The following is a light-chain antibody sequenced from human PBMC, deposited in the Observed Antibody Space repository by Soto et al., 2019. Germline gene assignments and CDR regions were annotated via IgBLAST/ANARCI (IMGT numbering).Light chain of an antibody. CDR2: HAS. J-gene: IGKJ4*01. Sequence: DIQMTQSPSSLSASVGDRVTITCQASQDIRNYLNWYQQKPGKAPKLLIYHASNLETGVSSRFSGSGSGTDFTFTISSLQPEDISTYYCQQFDNVPLTFGGGTKVDIK. CDR1: QDIRNY. CDR3: QQFDNVPLT. V-gene: IGKV1-33*01.